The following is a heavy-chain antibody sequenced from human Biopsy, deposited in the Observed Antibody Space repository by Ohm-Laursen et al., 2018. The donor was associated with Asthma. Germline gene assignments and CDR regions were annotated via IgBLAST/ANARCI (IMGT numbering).Heavy chain of an antibody. CDR3: ARCQVGYSSGWSLLLKKIYYPGMDV. Sequence: SSVKVSCKVPGGTFSNFAISWVRQAPGQGLEWLGGIMTVFGTTNYAQKFQGRVTITADESTSTAYMEVTSLRSEDTAIYYCARCQVGYSSGWSLLLKKIYYPGMDVWGQRTAVTVSS. D-gene: IGHD6-19*01. CDR1: GGTFSNFA. V-gene: IGHV1-69*01. J-gene: IGHJ6*02. CDR2: IMTVFGTT.